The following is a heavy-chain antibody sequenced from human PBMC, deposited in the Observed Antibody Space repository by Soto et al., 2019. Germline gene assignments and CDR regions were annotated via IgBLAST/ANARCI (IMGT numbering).Heavy chain of an antibody. J-gene: IGHJ4*02. CDR2: IHYSGST. CDR3: ERSDYSTSSLGTFDH. V-gene: IGHV4-59*11. Sequence: PSETLSLTCVVSGGSISSHYWSWIRQPPGSGLEWIGFIHYSGSTQYSPSLKSRVTMSVDTSKNQFSLNLSSVTAADTAFYFCERSDYSTSSLGTFDHWGPGILVTVSS. CDR1: GGSISSHY. D-gene: IGHD6-6*01.